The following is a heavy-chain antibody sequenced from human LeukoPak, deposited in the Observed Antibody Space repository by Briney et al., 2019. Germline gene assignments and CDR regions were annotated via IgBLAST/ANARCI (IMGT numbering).Heavy chain of an antibody. J-gene: IGHJ6*02. Sequence: PSETLSLTCTVSGASVSGYYWSWIRQPPGKPLEWIGDVFYTGTTTYNPSLQSRLTISIDTSKNQFSLTLTSVTAADTAVYYCARISPPTPAFYYSGVDAWGRGTKVTVSS. CDR3: ARISPPTPAFYYSGVDA. CDR1: GASVSGYY. D-gene: IGHD3-22*01. V-gene: IGHV4-59*02. CDR2: VFYTGTT.